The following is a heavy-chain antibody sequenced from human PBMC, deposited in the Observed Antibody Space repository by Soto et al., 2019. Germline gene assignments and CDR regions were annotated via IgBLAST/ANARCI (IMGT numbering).Heavy chain of an antibody. D-gene: IGHD1-26*01. J-gene: IGHJ4*02. V-gene: IGHV3-15*01. CDR3: TTGPWEYYFDY. Sequence: PGGSLSLSCAASGFTFSNAWMSWVRQAPGKGLEWVGRIKSKTDGGTTDYAAPVKGRFTISRDDSKNTLYLQMNSLKTEDTAVYYCTTGPWEYYFDYWGQGTLVTVSS. CDR1: GFTFSNAW. CDR2: IKSKTDGGTT.